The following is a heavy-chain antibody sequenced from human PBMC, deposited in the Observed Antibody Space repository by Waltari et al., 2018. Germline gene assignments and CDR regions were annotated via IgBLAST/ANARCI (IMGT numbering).Heavy chain of an antibody. V-gene: IGHV1-3*03. CDR3: ARAPTEVVIDAFDI. J-gene: IGHJ3*02. Sequence: QVQLVQSGAEVKKPGASVKVSCKASGYAFTSYAMHWVRQAHGQRLEWMGWINVGNGNTKYSREFQGRVTITRDTSASTAYMELSSLRSEDMAVYYCARAPTEVVIDAFDIWGQGTMVTVSS. D-gene: IGHD3-22*01. CDR1: GYAFTSYA. CDR2: INVGNGNT.